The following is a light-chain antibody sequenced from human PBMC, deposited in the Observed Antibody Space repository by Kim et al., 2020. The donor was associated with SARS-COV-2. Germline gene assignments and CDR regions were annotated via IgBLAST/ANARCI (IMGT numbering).Light chain of an antibody. CDR1: SGHSSYA. J-gene: IGLJ2*01. CDR3: QTWGTGVVV. V-gene: IGLV4-69*01. Sequence: SVKLTCTLSSGHSSYAIAWHQQQPEKGPRYLMKLNSDGSHSKGDGIPDRFSGSSSGAERYLTISSLQSEDEADYYCQTWGTGVVVFGGGTQLTVL. CDR2: LNSDGSH.